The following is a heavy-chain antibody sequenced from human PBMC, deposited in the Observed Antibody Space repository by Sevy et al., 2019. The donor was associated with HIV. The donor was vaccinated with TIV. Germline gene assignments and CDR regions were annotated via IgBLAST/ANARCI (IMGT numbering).Heavy chain of an antibody. Sequence: GGSLRLSCAGSGFTFSSYGVHWVRQTPGKGLEWVAFVSYHGRNKFYADSVKGRFTISRDNSNNTLYLQMNSLRPEDTAVYYCAKDQEKGDYGDYYCDYGMDVWGQGTTVTVSS. J-gene: IGHJ6*02. D-gene: IGHD4-17*01. V-gene: IGHV3-30*18. CDR3: AKDQEKGDYGDYYCDYGMDV. CDR2: VSYHGRNK. CDR1: GFTFSSYG.